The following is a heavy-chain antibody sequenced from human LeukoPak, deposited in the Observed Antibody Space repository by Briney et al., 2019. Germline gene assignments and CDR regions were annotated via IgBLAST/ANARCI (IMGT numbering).Heavy chain of an antibody. V-gene: IGHV1-2*02. CDR3: ARDLAGDSGLHLGY. CDR1: GYTFTDCY. CDR2: INPNSGGT. J-gene: IGHJ4*02. Sequence: ASVKVSCKASGYTFTDCYMHWVRQAPGQGTEWMGWINPNSGGTKYAQKFQGRVTMTRDTSVSTAYMELSRLRSDDTAVYYCARDLAGDSGLHLGYWGQGTLVTVSS. D-gene: IGHD3-16*01.